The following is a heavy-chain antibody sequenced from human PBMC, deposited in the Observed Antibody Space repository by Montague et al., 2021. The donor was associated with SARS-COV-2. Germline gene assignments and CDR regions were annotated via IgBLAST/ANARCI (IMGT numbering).Heavy chain of an antibody. Sequence: SETLSLTCDVSGDSISTVTYNWAWIRQPPGKGLEWIGNIYYSGSTMYNPSLKSRATLSVDTSKNQFSLRLTPVTAADTAVYYCARHPTGHEPPFDPWGQGTLVIVSS. V-gene: IGHV4-39*01. D-gene: IGHD1-14*01. CDR1: GDSISTVTYN. CDR2: IYYSGST. CDR3: ARHPTGHEPPFDP. J-gene: IGHJ5*02.